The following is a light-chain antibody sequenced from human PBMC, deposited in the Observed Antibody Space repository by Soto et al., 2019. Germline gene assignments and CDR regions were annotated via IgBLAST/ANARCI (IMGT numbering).Light chain of an antibody. CDR1: SSDVGAYNF. J-gene: IGLJ1*01. CDR2: EVT. CDR3: TSYTTTNTPYV. V-gene: IGLV2-14*01. Sequence: QSALTQPASVSGSPGQSITISCSGTSSDVGAYNFVSWYQVHPGRAPKLIISEVTVRPSGVSHRFSGSKSGNSASLTISGLQAEDVADYYCTSYTTTNTPYVFGSGTKVTVL.